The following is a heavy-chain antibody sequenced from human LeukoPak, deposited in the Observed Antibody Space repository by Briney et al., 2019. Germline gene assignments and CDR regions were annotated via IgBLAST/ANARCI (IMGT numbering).Heavy chain of an antibody. CDR3: TTDLGITVIRGVIVY. CDR1: GFTFSSYW. J-gene: IGHJ4*02. D-gene: IGHD3-10*01. V-gene: IGHV3-15*01. CDR2: IKSKGDGETT. Sequence: GGSLRLSCAASGFTFSSYWMSWVRQAPGKGLEWVGRIKSKGDGETTDYAAPVKGRFTMSRDDSKATLYLQMNSLKAEDTAVYYCTTDLGITVIRGVIVYWGQGTLVVVSS.